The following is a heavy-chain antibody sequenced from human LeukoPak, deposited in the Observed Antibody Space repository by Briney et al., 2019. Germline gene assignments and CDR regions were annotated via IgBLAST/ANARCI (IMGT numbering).Heavy chain of an antibody. CDR1: GGSISSGGYY. Sequence: SETLSLTCTVSGGSISSGGYYWSWIRQPPGKGLEWIGYIYYSGSTYYNPSLKSRVTISRDTSQNQFSLKLTSVTAADTAVYYCARDRGDYDNSGYIAWGQGTLVTVSS. CDR3: ARDRGDYDNSGYIA. J-gene: IGHJ5*02. D-gene: IGHD3-22*01. CDR2: IYYSGST. V-gene: IGHV4-30-2*01.